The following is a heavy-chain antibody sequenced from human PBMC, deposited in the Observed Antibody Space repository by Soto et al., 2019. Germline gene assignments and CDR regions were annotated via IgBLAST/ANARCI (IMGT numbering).Heavy chain of an antibody. CDR3: AGVASGSTWYYFDY. Sequence: QLKLVQSGAEVKKPGSSVRVSCKASGDTFTKYAISWLRQAPGQGLEWMGGIVPVFGTLNNAQRFKGRVTITADKATSTSYVELNSLTAEDTAVYYCAGVASGSTWYYFDYWGPGTLVTVSS. CDR2: IVPVFGTL. V-gene: IGHV1-69*06. J-gene: IGHJ4*02. D-gene: IGHD3-10*01. CDR1: GDTFTKYA.